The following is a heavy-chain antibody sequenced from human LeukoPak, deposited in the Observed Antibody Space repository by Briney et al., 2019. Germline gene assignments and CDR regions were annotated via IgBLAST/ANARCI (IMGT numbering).Heavy chain of an antibody. CDR3: ARVSHYYDSSGYSY. D-gene: IGHD3-22*01. CDR2: INPNSGGT. Sequence: ASVKVSCKASGYTFTGYYMHWVRQAPGQGLEWMGWINPNSGGTNYARKFQGRVTMTRDTSISTAYMELSRLRSDDTAVYYCARVSHYYDSSGYSYWGQGTLVTVSS. CDR1: GYTFTGYY. V-gene: IGHV1-2*02. J-gene: IGHJ4*02.